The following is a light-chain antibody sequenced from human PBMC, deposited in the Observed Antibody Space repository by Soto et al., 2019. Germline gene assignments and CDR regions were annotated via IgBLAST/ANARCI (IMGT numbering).Light chain of an antibody. Sequence: IQMTQSHSTLSASVGDRCTITCRASQSISSWLAWYQQKPGKAPKLLIYDASSLESGVPSRFSGSGSGTEFTLTISSLQPDDFATYYCQQYNSYSWTFGQGTKVDIK. V-gene: IGKV1-5*01. CDR3: QQYNSYSWT. CDR1: QSISSW. J-gene: IGKJ1*01. CDR2: DAS.